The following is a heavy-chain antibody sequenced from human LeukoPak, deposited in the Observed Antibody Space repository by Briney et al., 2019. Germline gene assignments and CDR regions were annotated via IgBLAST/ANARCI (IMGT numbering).Heavy chain of an antibody. CDR3: AKDWIAAGGSGWVFDY. Sequence: GGSLRLSCAASGFTFSGYAMSWVRQAPGKGLEWVSAISGSGGSTYYADSVKGRFTISRDNSKNTLYLQMNSLRAEDTAVYYCAKDWIAAGGSGWVFDYWGQGTLVTVSS. CDR2: ISGSGGST. D-gene: IGHD6-13*01. V-gene: IGHV3-23*01. CDR1: GFTFSGYA. J-gene: IGHJ4*02.